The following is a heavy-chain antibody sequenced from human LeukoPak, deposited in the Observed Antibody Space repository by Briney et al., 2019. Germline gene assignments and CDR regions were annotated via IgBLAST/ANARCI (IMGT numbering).Heavy chain of an antibody. Sequence: ASVKVSCKVSGYTLTELSMHWVRQAPGKGLEWMGGFDPEDGETIYAQKLQGRVTMTEDTSTDTAYMELSSLGSEDTAVYYCAKESNYYDSKGFLWGQGTLVTVS. D-gene: IGHD3-22*01. J-gene: IGHJ4*02. CDR1: GYTLTELS. CDR3: AKESNYYDSKGFL. V-gene: IGHV1-24*01. CDR2: FDPEDGET.